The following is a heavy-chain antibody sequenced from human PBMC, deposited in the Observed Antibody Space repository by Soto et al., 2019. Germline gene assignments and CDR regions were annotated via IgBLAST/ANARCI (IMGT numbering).Heavy chain of an antibody. D-gene: IGHD6-13*01. CDR3: ARAAAGTRYYYGMDV. CDR1: GFTFSSYG. CDR2: IWYDGSNK. V-gene: IGHV3-33*01. J-gene: IGHJ6*02. Sequence: GGSLRLSCAASGFTFSSYGMHWVRQAPGKGLEWVAVIWYDGSNKYYADSVKGRFTISRDNSKNTLYLQMNSLRAEDTAVYYCARAAAGTRYYYGMDVWGQGTTVTVSS.